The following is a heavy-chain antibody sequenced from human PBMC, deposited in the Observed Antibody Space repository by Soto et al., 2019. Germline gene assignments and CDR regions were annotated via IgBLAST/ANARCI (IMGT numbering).Heavy chain of an antibody. Sequence: ASVKVSCKASGYTFTGYYMHWVRQAPGQGLEWMGWINPNSGGTNYAQKFQGRVTMTRDTSISTAYMELSRLRSDDTAVYYCARDQLLWFGDLGYGMDVWGQGTTVTVS. CDR2: INPNSGGT. J-gene: IGHJ6*02. CDR1: GYTFTGYY. V-gene: IGHV1-2*02. CDR3: ARDQLLWFGDLGYGMDV. D-gene: IGHD3-10*01.